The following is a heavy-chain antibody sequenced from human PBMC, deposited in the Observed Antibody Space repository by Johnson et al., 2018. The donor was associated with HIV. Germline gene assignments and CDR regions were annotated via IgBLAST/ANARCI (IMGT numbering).Heavy chain of an antibody. D-gene: IGHD6-19*01. CDR2: IRYDGSNK. Sequence: LVESGGGVVQPGGSLRLSCAASGLTFSTYDMHWVRQAPGKGLEWVAFIRYDGSNKYYADSVKGRFTISRDNSKNTLYLQMNSLRAEDTAVYSCAKDRAAVAGPGGGAFDIWGQGTMVTVSS. J-gene: IGHJ3*02. CDR3: AKDRAAVAGPGGGAFDI. V-gene: IGHV3-30*02. CDR1: GLTFSTYD.